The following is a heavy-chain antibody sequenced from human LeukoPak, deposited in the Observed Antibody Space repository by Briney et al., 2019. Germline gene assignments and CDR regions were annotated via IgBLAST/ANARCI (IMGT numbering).Heavy chain of an antibody. D-gene: IGHD3-22*01. J-gene: IGHJ5*02. V-gene: IGHV1-69*13. CDR3: ARTQYYYDSSGYYNWFDP. Sequence: ASVKVSCKASGYTFTSYGISWVRQAPGQGLEWMGGIIPIFGTANYAQKFQGRVTITADESTSTAYMELSSLRSEDTAVYYCARTQYYYDSSGYYNWFDPWGQGTLVTVSS. CDR1: GYTFTSYG. CDR2: IIPIFGTA.